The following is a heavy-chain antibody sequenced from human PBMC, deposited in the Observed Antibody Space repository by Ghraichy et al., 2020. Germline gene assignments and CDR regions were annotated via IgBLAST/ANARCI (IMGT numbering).Heavy chain of an antibody. CDR1: GFAFDTYA. CDR3: ARDRGGGGDFSDL. J-gene: IGHJ5*02. V-gene: IGHV3-21*01. D-gene: IGHD3-10*01. Sequence: GGSLRLSCAASGFAFDTYAFNWFRQTPGRGLEWVSSMSTTGSYIYYADSVKGRFTISRDNAKNSLSLQMTSLRAEDTALYYCARDRGGGGDFSDLWGQGTLVTVSS. CDR2: MSTTGSYI.